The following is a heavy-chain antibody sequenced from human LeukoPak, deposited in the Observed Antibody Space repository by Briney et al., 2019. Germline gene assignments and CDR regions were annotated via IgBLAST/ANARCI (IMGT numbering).Heavy chain of an antibody. CDR2: VYSTGAT. D-gene: IGHD2-2*02. CDR3: ARAMGAVVPAAIGY. V-gene: IGHV4-4*07. CDR1: GGSITDYF. J-gene: IGHJ4*02. Sequence: PSETLSLTCTVSGGSITDYFWNWIRQPAGKGLEWIGRVYSTGATNYNPSLKSRVTISVDTSKNQFSLKLSSVTAADTAVYYCARAMGAVVPAAIGYWGQGTLVTVSS.